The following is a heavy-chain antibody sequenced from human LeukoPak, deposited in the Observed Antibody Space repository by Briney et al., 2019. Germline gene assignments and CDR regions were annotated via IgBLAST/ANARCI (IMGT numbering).Heavy chain of an antibody. CDR2: ISSSRSYI. J-gene: IGHJ5*02. Sequence: PGGSLRLSCAASGFTFSSYSMNWVRQAPGKGLEWVSSISSSRSYIYYADSMKGRFTISRDNAKNSLYLQMNSLRAEDTAVYYCARSRGSSSYWFDPWGQGTLVTVSS. V-gene: IGHV3-21*01. CDR3: ARSRGSSSYWFDP. CDR1: GFTFSSYS. D-gene: IGHD6-6*01.